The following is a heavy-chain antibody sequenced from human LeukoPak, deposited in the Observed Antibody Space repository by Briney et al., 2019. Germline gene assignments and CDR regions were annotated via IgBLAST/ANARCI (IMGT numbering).Heavy chain of an antibody. Sequence: QSGGSLRLSCAASGFTFSSYSMNWVRQAPGKGLEWVSYISSSSSTIYYADSVKGRLTISRDNAKNSLYLQMNSLRAEDTAVYYCARDPYYDILTGYPLPDYFDYWGQGTLVTVSS. J-gene: IGHJ4*01. CDR1: GFTFSSYS. V-gene: IGHV3-48*04. CDR2: ISSSSSTI. CDR3: ARDPYYDILTGYPLPDYFDY. D-gene: IGHD3-9*01.